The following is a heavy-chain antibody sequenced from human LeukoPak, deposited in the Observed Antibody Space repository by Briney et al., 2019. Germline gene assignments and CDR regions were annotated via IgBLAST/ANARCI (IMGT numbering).Heavy chain of an antibody. CDR1: GYTFTSYG. J-gene: IGHJ4*02. V-gene: IGHV1-18*01. CDR3: ARADYDYVWGSYRRDDY. CDR2: ISAYNGNT. D-gene: IGHD3-16*02. Sequence: ASVKVSCKASGYTFTSYGVSWVRQAPGQGLEWMGWISAYNGNTNYAQKLQGRVTMTTDTSTSTAYMELRSLRSDDAAVYYCARADYDYVWGSYRRDDYWGQGTLVTVSS.